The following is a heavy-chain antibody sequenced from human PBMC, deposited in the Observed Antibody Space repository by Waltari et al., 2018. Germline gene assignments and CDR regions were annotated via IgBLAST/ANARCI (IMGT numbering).Heavy chain of an antibody. CDR3: ARGWHIVVVTAIPPTGYYYGMDV. V-gene: IGHV1-69*01. CDR2: SIPILGTA. J-gene: IGHJ6*02. Sequence: QVQLVQSGAEVKKPGSSVKVSCKASGGTFSSYAISWVRQAPGQGLEWMGWSIPILGTANYAQKFQGRVTITADESTSTAYMELSSLRSEDTAVYYCARGWHIVVVTAIPPTGYYYGMDVWGQGTTVTVSS. CDR1: GGTFSSYA. D-gene: IGHD2-21*02.